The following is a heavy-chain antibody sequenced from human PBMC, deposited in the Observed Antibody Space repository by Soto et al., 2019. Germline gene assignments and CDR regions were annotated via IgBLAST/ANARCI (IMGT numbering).Heavy chain of an antibody. J-gene: IGHJ4*02. D-gene: IGHD4-17*01. Sequence: QVQLVQSGAEVKKPGSSVKVSCKASGGTFSSYTISWVRQAPGQGLEWMGRIIPILGIANYAQKFQGRVTITADKSTSTAYMELSSLRSEDTAVYYCARDPLTPVTTGDYWGQGTLVTVSS. CDR2: IIPILGIA. CDR3: ARDPLTPVTTGDY. CDR1: GGTFSSYT. V-gene: IGHV1-69*08.